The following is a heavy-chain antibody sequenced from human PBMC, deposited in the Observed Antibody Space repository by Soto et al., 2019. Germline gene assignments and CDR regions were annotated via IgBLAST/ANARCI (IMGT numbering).Heavy chain of an antibody. Sequence: QLQLQESGPGLVKPSETLSLTCTVSGGSISSSSYYWGWIRQPPGKGLEWIGSIYYSGSTYYNPSLKSRVTISVDTSKNQFSLKLSSVTAADTAVYYCARLNDDGSGSYYTYYYYYMDVWGKGTTVTVSS. CDR2: IYYSGST. V-gene: IGHV4-39*01. CDR1: GGSISSSSYY. CDR3: ARLNDDGSGSYYTYYYYYMDV. J-gene: IGHJ6*03. D-gene: IGHD3-10*01.